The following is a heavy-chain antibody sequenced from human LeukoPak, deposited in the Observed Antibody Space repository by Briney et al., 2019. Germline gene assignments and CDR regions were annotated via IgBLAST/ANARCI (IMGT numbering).Heavy chain of an antibody. Sequence: PGGSLRLSCAASGFTFSSYSINWVRQAPGKGLEWVSCVSSTSSFIYYADSVKGRFTISRDNAKNSLYLQMNSLRAEDTAVYYCARGYGEGWFDPWGQGTLVTVSS. J-gene: IGHJ5*02. D-gene: IGHD4-17*01. CDR2: VSSTSSFI. V-gene: IGHV3-21*01. CDR1: GFTFSSYS. CDR3: ARGYGEGWFDP.